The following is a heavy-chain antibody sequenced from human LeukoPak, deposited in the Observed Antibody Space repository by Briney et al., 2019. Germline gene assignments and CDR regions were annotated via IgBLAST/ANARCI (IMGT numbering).Heavy chain of an antibody. D-gene: IGHD3-22*01. Sequence: GGSLRLSCAASGFTFSNYYMSWIRQAPGKGLEWVSYISGSSGSTNYADSVMGRFTIPRDNGKNSLYLQMNSLRAEDTAVYYCARDQGENYDSSGYYPYWGQGTLVTVSS. J-gene: IGHJ4*02. CDR1: GFTFSNYY. CDR3: ARDQGENYDSSGYYPY. CDR2: ISGSSGST. V-gene: IGHV3-11*06.